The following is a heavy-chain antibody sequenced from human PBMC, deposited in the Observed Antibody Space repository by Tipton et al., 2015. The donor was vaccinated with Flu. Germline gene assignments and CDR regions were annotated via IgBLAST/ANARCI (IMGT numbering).Heavy chain of an antibody. D-gene: IGHD3-10*01. CDR1: GYTFTNYN. CDR3: ARDRGFGAYTFDY. V-gene: IGHV1-46*01. CDR2: IYPSGGGT. J-gene: IGHJ4*02. Sequence: QLVQSGPEVKKPGASVRISCTASGYTFTNYNMHWVRQAPGQGPEWMGIIYPSGGGTTYAQRFQGRVTLTRDKSTSTVYMELSSLGSEDTAFYYCARDRGFGAYTFDYWGQGTLVTVAS.